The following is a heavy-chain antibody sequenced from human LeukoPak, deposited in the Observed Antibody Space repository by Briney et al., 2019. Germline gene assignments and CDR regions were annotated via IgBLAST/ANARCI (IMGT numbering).Heavy chain of an antibody. Sequence: GGSLRLSCAASGFTFSTYGMSWVRQAPGKGLEWVSVISGSGDTTYYADSVKGRFTISRDNSKNTLYLQVNSLRAEDTAVYYCAKGGKWDVTPFDYWGQGTLVTVSS. D-gene: IGHD1-26*01. J-gene: IGHJ4*02. CDR1: GFTFSTYG. V-gene: IGHV3-23*01. CDR2: ISGSGDTT. CDR3: AKGGKWDVTPFDY.